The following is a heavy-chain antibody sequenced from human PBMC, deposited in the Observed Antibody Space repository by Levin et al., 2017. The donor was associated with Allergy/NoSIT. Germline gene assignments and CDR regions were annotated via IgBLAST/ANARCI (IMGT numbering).Heavy chain of an antibody. D-gene: IGHD2-2*01. CDR1: GASISSDNW. J-gene: IGHJ4*02. Sequence: PSETLSLTCAVSGASISSDNWWSWVRQPPGKGLEWIAEISHAGDTNYSPSLKSRITISRDKSKNQFSLKLTSVTAADTAVYYCAVQPGFYIDYWGQGSLVTVSS. CDR2: ISHAGDT. V-gene: IGHV4-4*02. CDR3: AVQPGFYIDY.